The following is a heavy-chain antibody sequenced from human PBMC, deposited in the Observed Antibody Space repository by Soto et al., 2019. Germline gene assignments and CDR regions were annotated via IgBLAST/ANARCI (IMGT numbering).Heavy chain of an antibody. CDR3: SRAGETMVRGVVGP. V-gene: IGHV3-49*03. Sequence: GSLRLSCTASGFTFGDYGMSWFRQAPGKGLEWVGFIRAKAHGGTTGYAASVEGRFTISRDDSKSIAYLQMNSLKTEDTAVYYCSRAGETMVRGVVGPWGQGTLVTVSS. CDR1: GFTFGDYG. J-gene: IGHJ5*02. D-gene: IGHD3-10*01. CDR2: IRAKAHGGTT.